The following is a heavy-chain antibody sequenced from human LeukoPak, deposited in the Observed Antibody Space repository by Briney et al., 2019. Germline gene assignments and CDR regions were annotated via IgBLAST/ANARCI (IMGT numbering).Heavy chain of an antibody. CDR3: ARRFRLTVTTGSNYYYYYYMDV. V-gene: IGHV3-30*04. D-gene: IGHD4-17*01. Sequence: PGGSLRLSCAASGFTFSSYAMHWVRQAPGKGLEWVAVISYDGSNKYYADSVKGRFTISRDNSKNTLYLQMNSLRAEDTAVYYCARRFRLTVTTGSNYYYYYYMDVWGKGTTVTVSS. J-gene: IGHJ6*03. CDR2: ISYDGSNK. CDR1: GFTFSSYA.